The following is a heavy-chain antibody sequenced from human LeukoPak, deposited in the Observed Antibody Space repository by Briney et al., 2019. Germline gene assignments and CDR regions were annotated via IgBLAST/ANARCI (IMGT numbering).Heavy chain of an antibody. D-gene: IGHD3-9*01. CDR3: ARLTYYDILTGNH. CDR1: GYTFTDYY. CDR2: INPNSGGT. V-gene: IGHV1-2*02. Sequence: ASVKVSCKASGYTFTDYYIHWVRQAPGQGLEWMGWINPNSGGTNYAQKFQGRVTMTRDTSISTAYMELSRLRSDDTAVYYCARLTYYDILTGNHWGQGTLVTVSS. J-gene: IGHJ5*02.